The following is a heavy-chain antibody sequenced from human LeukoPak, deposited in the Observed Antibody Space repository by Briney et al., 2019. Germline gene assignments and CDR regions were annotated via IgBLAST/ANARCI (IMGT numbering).Heavy chain of an antibody. CDR2: IKQDGSEK. J-gene: IGHJ4*02. Sequence: PGGSLRLSCAASGSTFSNYWMSWVRQPPGKGLEWVANIKQDGSEKYYVDSVKGRFTISRDNAKNSLYLQMNNLSIEDTAVYYCARDGDGYKSIPVDYWGQGALVTVSS. V-gene: IGHV3-7*01. D-gene: IGHD5-24*01. CDR1: GSTFSNYW. CDR3: ARDGDGYKSIPVDY.